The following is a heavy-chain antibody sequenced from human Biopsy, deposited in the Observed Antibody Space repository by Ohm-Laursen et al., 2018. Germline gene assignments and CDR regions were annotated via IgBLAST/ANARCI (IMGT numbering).Heavy chain of an antibody. V-gene: IGHV4-59*01. D-gene: IGHD3-22*01. J-gene: IGHJ2*01. CDR3: ARDRGYYSDRTVPGYFDL. Sequence: TLSLTCSVSGCSMSGYEWSWIRLAPGKGLQWIGYVYYTGSTDYNPSLQSRVTISVDTSKNPFSLRLRSVTPADTAIYYCARDRGYYSDRTVPGYFDLWGRGTLVTVSS. CDR2: VYYTGST. CDR1: GCSMSGYE.